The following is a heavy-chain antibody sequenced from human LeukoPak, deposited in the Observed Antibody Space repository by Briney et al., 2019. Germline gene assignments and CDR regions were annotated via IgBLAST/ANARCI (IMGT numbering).Heavy chain of an antibody. Sequence: ASVKVSCKASGGTFSSYAISWVRQAPGQGLEWMGGIVPIFGTANYAQKFQGRVTITADESTSTAYMELSSLRSEDTAVYYCARGRYCSGGSCYSAHSYYYYGMDVWGQGTTVTVSS. D-gene: IGHD2-15*01. V-gene: IGHV1-69*13. J-gene: IGHJ6*02. CDR2: IVPIFGTA. CDR1: GGTFSSYA. CDR3: ARGRYCSGGSCYSAHSYYYYGMDV.